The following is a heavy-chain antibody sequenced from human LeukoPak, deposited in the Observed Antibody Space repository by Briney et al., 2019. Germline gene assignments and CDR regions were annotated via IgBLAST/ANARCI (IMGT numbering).Heavy chain of an antibody. CDR3: PGTQNKAMFGLTN. D-gene: IGHD2/OR15-2a*01. V-gene: IGHV3-33*01. CDR2: IWYDGSNK. J-gene: IGHJ4*01. Sequence: GGSLRLSCAASGFTFSSYGMHWVRQAPGKGLEWVAVIWYDGSNKYYADSVKGRFTISRDNSKNTLYLQMNSLRAEDTAVYYWPGTQNKAMFGLTNWGQETLSPSPQ. CDR1: GFTFSSYG.